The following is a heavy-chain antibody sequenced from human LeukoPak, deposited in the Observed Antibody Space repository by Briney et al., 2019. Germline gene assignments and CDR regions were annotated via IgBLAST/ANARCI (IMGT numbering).Heavy chain of an antibody. Sequence: GGSLRLSCAASGFTFSSYGMHWVRQAPGKGLEWVSSISSSSSYIYYADSVKGRFTISRDNAKNSLYLQMNSLRAEDTAVYYSARDPCSSTSCWGQGTLVTVSS. V-gene: IGHV3-21*01. CDR2: ISSSSSYI. D-gene: IGHD2-2*01. J-gene: IGHJ4*02. CDR1: GFTFSSYG. CDR3: ARDPCSSTSC.